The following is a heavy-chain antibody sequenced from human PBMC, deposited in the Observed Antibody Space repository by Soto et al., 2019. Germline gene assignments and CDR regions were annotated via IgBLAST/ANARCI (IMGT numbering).Heavy chain of an antibody. CDR2: IIPLLGIP. V-gene: IGHV1-69*01. Sequence: QAQQMQSGAEVKKPGSSVKVSCKASGGTFSGYAINCVRQAPGQGLEWMGGIIPLLGIPDYGQKCQDRITIAADESTGTAYMDLRGLRSEDTAVYYCARDPRSITGKTSSADFQHWGQGTVVSVSS. CDR3: ARDPRSITGKTSSADFQH. J-gene: IGHJ1*01. D-gene: IGHD1-20*01. CDR1: GGTFSGYA.